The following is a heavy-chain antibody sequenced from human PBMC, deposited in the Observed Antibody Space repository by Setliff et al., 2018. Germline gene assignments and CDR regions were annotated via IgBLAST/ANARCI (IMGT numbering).Heavy chain of an antibody. Sequence: GGSLRLSCAASGFTFSSYGMHWVRQAPGKGLEWVAFIRYDGSNKYYADSVKGRFTISRDNSKNTLYLQMNGLRAEDTAVYYCAKVGCSGGSCYPYYFDYWGQGTLVTVSS. V-gene: IGHV3-30*02. D-gene: IGHD2-15*01. J-gene: IGHJ4*02. CDR3: AKVGCSGGSCYPYYFDY. CDR1: GFTFSSYG. CDR2: IRYDGSNK.